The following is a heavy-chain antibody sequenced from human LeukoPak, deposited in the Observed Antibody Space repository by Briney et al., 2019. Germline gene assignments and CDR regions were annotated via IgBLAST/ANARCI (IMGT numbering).Heavy chain of an antibody. CDR1: GFTFSNYW. J-gene: IGHJ4*02. CDR3: ARGSGHTVDY. CDR2: INQDGSEK. V-gene: IGHV3-7*04. Sequence: GGSLRLSCAASGFTFSNYWMSWVRQAPGKGLEWVANINQDGSEKYYVDSVKGRLTIFRDNAKNSVFLQMNSLRAEDTAVYYCARGSGHTVDYWGQGTLVTVSS. D-gene: IGHD6-25*01.